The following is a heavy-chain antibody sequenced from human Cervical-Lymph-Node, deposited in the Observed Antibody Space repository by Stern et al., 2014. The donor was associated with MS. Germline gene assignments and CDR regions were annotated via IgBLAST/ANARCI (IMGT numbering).Heavy chain of an antibody. CDR2: IYSSGST. V-gene: IGHV4-61*02. J-gene: IGHJ3*02. D-gene: IGHD3-9*01. CDR1: GGSISSGNYY. CDR3: ARGNYDVLTDNGGHGFDI. Sequence: VQLVESGPGLVKPSQTLSLTCTVSGGSISSGNYYWSWIRQPAGEGLEWIGRIYSSGSTQYNPPLKSRVTKSAATSTNHFSPRLSSVTAADTAVYYCARGNYDVLTDNGGHGFDIWGQGTMVTVSS.